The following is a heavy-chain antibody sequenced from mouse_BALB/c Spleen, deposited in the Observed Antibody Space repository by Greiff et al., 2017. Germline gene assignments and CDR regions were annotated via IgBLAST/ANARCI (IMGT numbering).Heavy chain of an antibody. CDR2: IIPYNDGT. CDR3: ARSGGNYYDYAMDY. Sequence: QQAAPAVVKPGASVKMFCKASGYTSISYDMHWVKQEPGQGLEWIGYIIPYNDGTNYNEKFNGKATLTSDKSSSTAYMELSSLTSEDSAVYYCARSGGNYYDYAMDYWGQGTSVTVSA. J-gene: IGHJ4*01. CDR1: GYTSISYD. D-gene: IGHD2-1*01. V-gene: IGHV1-14*01.